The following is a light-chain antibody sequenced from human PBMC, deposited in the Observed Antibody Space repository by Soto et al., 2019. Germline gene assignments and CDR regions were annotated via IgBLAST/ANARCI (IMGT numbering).Light chain of an antibody. CDR3: QQRSNWPIT. CDR1: PSVNRY. J-gene: IGKJ5*01. V-gene: IGKV3-11*01. CDR2: DAS. Sequence: EIVLTQSPATLPLSPGERATLSCWASPSVNRYLVCYQQKPGQAPRLLIYDASNRATGIPARFSGSGSGTDFTLTISSLEPEDFAVYYCQQRSNWPITFGQGTRLEIK.